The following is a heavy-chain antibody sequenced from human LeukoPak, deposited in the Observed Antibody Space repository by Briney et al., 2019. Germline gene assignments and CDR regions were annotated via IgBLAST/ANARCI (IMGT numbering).Heavy chain of an antibody. V-gene: IGHV4-39*07. CDR3: ARDGSGNSNYFDY. D-gene: IGHD3-10*01. Sequence: SETLSLTCTVSGGSISSYYWGWIRQPPGKGLEWIGSIYYSGSTYYNPSLKSRVTISVDTSKNQFSLKLSSVTAADTAVYYCARDGSGNSNYFDYWGQGILVTVSS. CDR2: IYYSGST. CDR1: GGSISSYY. J-gene: IGHJ4*02.